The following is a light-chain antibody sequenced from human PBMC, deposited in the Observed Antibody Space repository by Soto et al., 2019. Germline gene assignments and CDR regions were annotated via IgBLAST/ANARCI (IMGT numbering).Light chain of an antibody. CDR1: SSDVGGFNY. Sequence: QSALTQPPPASGSPGQSITISCTGTSSDVGGFNYVSWHQQHPGKAPKVIIYEATKRPSGVPDRFSGSKSANTASLTVSGLQAEDEADYYCSSYAGSNNPLFVFGTGTKVTVL. J-gene: IGLJ1*01. V-gene: IGLV2-8*01. CDR2: EAT. CDR3: SSYAGSNNPLFV.